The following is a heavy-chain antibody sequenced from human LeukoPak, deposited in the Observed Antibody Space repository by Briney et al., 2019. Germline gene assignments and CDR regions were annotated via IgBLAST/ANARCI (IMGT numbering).Heavy chain of an antibody. V-gene: IGHV3-48*03. CDR2: ISSSGSTR. D-gene: IGHD2-21*01. J-gene: IGHJ4*02. CDR1: GFTFSSYE. CDR3: ARGGLGC. Sequence: GRSLRLSCAASGFTFSSYEMNWVRQAPGKGLEWVSYISSSGSTRNYADSVKGRFTISRDNAKSSLYLQMNSLSADDTAVYYCARGGLGCWGQGTLVTVSS.